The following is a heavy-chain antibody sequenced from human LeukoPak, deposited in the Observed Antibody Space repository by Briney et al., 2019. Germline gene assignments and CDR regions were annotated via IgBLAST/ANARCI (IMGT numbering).Heavy chain of an antibody. CDR2: LSWNSGSI. Sequence: GRSLRLSCAASGFTFDDHAMHWVRQAPGKGLEWVSGLSWNSGSIDYADSVKGRFTISRDNAKNSLYLQMSSLRAEDTALYYCAKGPGMATVKRYLDYWGQGTLVTVSS. J-gene: IGHJ4*02. D-gene: IGHD5-24*01. CDR3: AKGPGMATVKRYLDY. V-gene: IGHV3-9*01. CDR1: GFTFDDHA.